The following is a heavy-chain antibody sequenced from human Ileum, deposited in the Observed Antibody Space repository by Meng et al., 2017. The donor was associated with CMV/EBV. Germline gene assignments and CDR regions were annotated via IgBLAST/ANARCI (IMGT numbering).Heavy chain of an antibody. D-gene: IGHD6-13*01. CDR2: ISWDGGST. J-gene: IGHJ4*02. V-gene: IGHV3-43*01. CDR1: GFTFDDYT. CDR3: AKGAAAGTHIDY. Sequence: GGSLRLSCAASGFTFDDYTMHWVRQAPGKGLEWVSLISWDGGSTYYADSVKGRFTISRDNSKNSLYLQMNSLGTEDTALYYCAKGAAAGTHIDYWGQGTLVTVSS.